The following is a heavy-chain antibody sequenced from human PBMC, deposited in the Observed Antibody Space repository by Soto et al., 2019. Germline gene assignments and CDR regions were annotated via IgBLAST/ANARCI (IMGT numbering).Heavy chain of an antibody. Sequence: QVQLVESGGGVVQPGRSLRLSCAASGFTFSSYGMHWVRQAPGKGLEWVAVISYDGSNKYYADSVKGRFTISRDNCKNTMYLQMNSLRAEDTAVYYCAKDVVVGATTGLGDYYYYYGMDVWGQGTTVTVYS. CDR2: ISYDGSNK. J-gene: IGHJ6*02. V-gene: IGHV3-30*18. D-gene: IGHD1-26*01. CDR3: AKDVVVGATTGLGDYYYYYGMDV. CDR1: GFTFSSYG.